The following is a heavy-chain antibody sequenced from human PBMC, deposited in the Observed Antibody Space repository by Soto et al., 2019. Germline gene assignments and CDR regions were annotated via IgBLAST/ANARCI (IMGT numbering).Heavy chain of an antibody. V-gene: IGHV4-31*03. CDR3: ARAPGDYFDY. CDR1: GGSISSGGYY. J-gene: IGHJ4*02. Sequence: SETLSLTCTVSGGSISSGGYYWSWIRQHPGKGLEWIGYIFYSGSTYYNPSLKSRVTISVDTSKNQFSLKLSSVTAADTAVYYCARAPGDYFDYGGQGTLVTVSS. CDR2: IFYSGST.